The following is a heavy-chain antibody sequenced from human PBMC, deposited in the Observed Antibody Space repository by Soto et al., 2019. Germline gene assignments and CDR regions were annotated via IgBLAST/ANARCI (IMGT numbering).Heavy chain of an antibody. D-gene: IGHD6-13*01. V-gene: IGHV4-61*05. CDR2: IYYSGST. CDR3: ARASIAAAGTYWFDP. Sequence: PSETLSLTCTVSGGSISRSQYSWGWIRQPPGKGLEWIGYIYYSGSTNYNPSLKSRVTISVDTSKNQFSLKLSSVTAADTAVYYCARASIAAAGTYWFDPWGQGTLVTVSS. J-gene: IGHJ5*02. CDR1: GGSISRSQYS.